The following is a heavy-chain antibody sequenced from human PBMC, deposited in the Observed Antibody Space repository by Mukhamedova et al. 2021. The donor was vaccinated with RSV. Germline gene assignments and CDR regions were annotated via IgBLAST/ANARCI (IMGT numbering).Heavy chain of an antibody. CDR2: IFPADSDT. V-gene: IGHV5-51*01. J-gene: IGHJ6*02. CDR3: ARTSSILHYGMDV. D-gene: IGHD5-24*01. Sequence: EWLGFIFPADSDTRYNPSLQRPVTISADKSTNTAYLQWRSLEASDSALYFCARTSSILHYGMDVWGLGTTVTVSS.